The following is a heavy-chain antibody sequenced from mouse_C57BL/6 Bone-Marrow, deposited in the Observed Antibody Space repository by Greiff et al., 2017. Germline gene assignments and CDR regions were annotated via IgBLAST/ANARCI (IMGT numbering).Heavy chain of an antibody. J-gene: IGHJ1*03. Sequence: EVQLQQSGPELVKPGASVKISCKASGYTFTDYYMNWVKQSHGKSLEWIGDINPNNGGTSYNQKFKGKATLTVDKSSSTAYMELRSLTSGDSAVYYCASSYYYGSSYWYFDVWGTGTTVTVAS. CDR3: ASSYYYGSSYWYFDV. D-gene: IGHD1-1*01. CDR2: INPNNGGT. CDR1: GYTFTDYY. V-gene: IGHV1-26*01.